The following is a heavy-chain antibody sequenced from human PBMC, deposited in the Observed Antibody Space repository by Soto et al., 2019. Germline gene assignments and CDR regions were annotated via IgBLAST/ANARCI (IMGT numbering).Heavy chain of an antibody. CDR1: GYTFTTYG. J-gene: IGHJ4*02. D-gene: IGHD3-9*01. Sequence: QVQLVQSGAEMKKPGASVKVSCKASGYTFTTYGINWVRQAPGQGLEWMGWISAYNGNTNYAQKLQGRVTMTTDTSTNTAYMEVRGLRSDDTAVYYCARDYDILTSVPVDYWGQGTLVTVSS. CDR3: ARDYDILTSVPVDY. V-gene: IGHV1-18*01. CDR2: ISAYNGNT.